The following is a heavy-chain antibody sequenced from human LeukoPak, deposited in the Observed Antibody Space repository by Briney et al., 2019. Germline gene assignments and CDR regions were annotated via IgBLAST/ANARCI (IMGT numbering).Heavy chain of an antibody. J-gene: IGHJ4*02. CDR1: GGSISSSNW. CDR3: ARDLRGYFGY. Sequence: SGTLSLTCAVSGGSISSSNWWSWVRQPPGKGLEWIGEIYHSGSTDYNPSLKSRVTISEDTSKNQFSLKLGSVTAADTAVYYCARDLRGYFGYWGQGTLVTVSS. CDR2: IYHSGST. V-gene: IGHV4-4*02.